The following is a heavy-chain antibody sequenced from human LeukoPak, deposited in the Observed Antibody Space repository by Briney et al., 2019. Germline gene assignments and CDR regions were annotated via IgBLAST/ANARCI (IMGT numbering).Heavy chain of an antibody. D-gene: IGHD4-17*01. CDR1: GYTFTSYY. V-gene: IGHV1-46*01. CDR2: INPSGGST. Sequence: GASVRVSYKASGYTFTSYYMHWVRQAPGQGLEWMGIINPSGGSTSYAQKFQGRVTMTRDTSTSTVYMELSSLRSEDTAVYYCARSVREGLRPPNYWGQGTLVTVSS. CDR3: ARSVREGLRPPNY. J-gene: IGHJ4*02.